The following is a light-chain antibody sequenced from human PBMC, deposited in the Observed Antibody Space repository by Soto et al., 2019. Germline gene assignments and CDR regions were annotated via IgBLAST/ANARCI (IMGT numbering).Light chain of an antibody. CDR3: QYYNSDSFYS. J-gene: IGKJ2*03. V-gene: IGKV1-5*03. CDR2: RTS. CDR1: QSFSSW. Sequence: DIQMTQSPSTLSASVGDRVTITCRASQSFSSWLAWYQQKPGKAPNLLIYRTSTLGRGVPSRFSASGSGTECTLTISNLQPDDFATYYCQYYNSDSFYSFGQGTKLEIK.